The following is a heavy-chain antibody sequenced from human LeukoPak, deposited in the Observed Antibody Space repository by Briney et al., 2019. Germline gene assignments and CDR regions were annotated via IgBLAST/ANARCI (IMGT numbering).Heavy chain of an antibody. V-gene: IGHV3-33*01. J-gene: IGHJ3*02. CDR1: GFTFSSYG. Sequence: LTGGSLRLSCAASGFTFSSYGMHWVRQAPGKGLEWVAVIWYDGSNKYYADSVKGRFTISRDNSKNTLYLQMNSLRAEDTAVYYCARKYYYDEGAAFDIWGQGTMVTVSS. CDR3: ARKYYYDEGAAFDI. CDR2: IWYDGSNK. D-gene: IGHD3-22*01.